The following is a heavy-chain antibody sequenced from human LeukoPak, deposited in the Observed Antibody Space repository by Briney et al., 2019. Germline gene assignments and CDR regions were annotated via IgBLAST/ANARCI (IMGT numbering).Heavy chain of an antibody. CDR1: GGSVSSGSYY. CDR2: IYYSGST. J-gene: IGHJ4*02. Sequence: PSGTLSLTCTVSGGSVSSGSYYWSWIRQPPGKGLEWIGYIYYSGSTNYNPSLKSRVTISVDTSKNQFSLKLSSVTAADTAVYYCARDALGDYFDYWGQGTLVTVSS. CDR3: ARDALGDYFDY. V-gene: IGHV4-61*01.